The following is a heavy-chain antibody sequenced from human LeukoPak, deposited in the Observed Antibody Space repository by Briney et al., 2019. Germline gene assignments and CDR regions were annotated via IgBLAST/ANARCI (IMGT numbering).Heavy chain of an antibody. V-gene: IGHV3-23*01. CDR3: ANHGVYSGSYSMYG. CDR2: FSNNA. J-gene: IGHJ6*02. Sequence: GGSLRLSCVASGFTFSRYAMSWVRQAPGKGLEWVSTFSNNAHYADSVEGRFTITTNNSKNTLYLQMKSLRADDTAVYYCANHGVYSGSYSMYGWGQLTTVIVSS. D-gene: IGHD1-26*01. CDR1: GFTFSRYA.